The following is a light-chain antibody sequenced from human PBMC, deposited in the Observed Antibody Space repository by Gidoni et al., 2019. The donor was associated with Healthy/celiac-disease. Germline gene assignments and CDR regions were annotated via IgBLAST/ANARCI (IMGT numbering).Light chain of an antibody. CDR2: GAS. V-gene: IGKV3-20*01. CDR3: QQYDSPPPIT. Sequence: EIVLTQDPGTLSLSPGQRATLSCRASQSVSSSYLAWYQQKPGQAPRLLIYGASSMATGIPDRVSGSGSGTDFTLTISRLEPEDFAVYYCQQYDSPPPITFGQXTRLEIK. CDR1: QSVSSSY. J-gene: IGKJ5*01.